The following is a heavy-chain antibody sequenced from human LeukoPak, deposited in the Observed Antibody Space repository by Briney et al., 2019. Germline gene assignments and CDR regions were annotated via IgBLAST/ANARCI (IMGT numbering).Heavy chain of an antibody. CDR1: SGSISSGGYS. J-gene: IGHJ3*02. CDR2: IYRSGST. Sequence: SETLSLTCAVSSGSISSGGYSWSWIRQPPGKGLEWIGYIYRSGSTYYNPSLKSRVTISVDRSKNQFSLKLSSVTAADTAVYYCARDSSDYYTPDAFDIWGQGTMVTVSS. D-gene: IGHD3-22*01. CDR3: ARDSSDYYTPDAFDI. V-gene: IGHV4-30-2*01.